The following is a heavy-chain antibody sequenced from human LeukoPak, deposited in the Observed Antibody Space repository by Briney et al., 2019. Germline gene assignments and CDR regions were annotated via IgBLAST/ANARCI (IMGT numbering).Heavy chain of an antibody. J-gene: IGHJ3*02. D-gene: IGHD3-22*01. CDR1: GFTFSSYA. CDR2: ISGSGSNT. V-gene: IGHV3-23*01. CDR3: ARGDSSGYYYFDAFDI. Sequence: GGTLRLSCAASGFTFSSYAMSWVRQAPGKGLEWVSAISGSGSNTYYADHADSVKGRFTISRDNSKNTLYLQMGSLRAEDMAVYYCARGDSSGYYYFDAFDIWGQGTMVTVSS.